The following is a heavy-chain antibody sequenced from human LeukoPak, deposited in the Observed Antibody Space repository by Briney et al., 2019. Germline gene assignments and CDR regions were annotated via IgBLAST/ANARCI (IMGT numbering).Heavy chain of an antibody. CDR2: ISSNGGST. V-gene: IGHV3-64*01. Sequence: GGSLRLSCAASGFTFSSYPMHWFRQAPGKGLEYVSVISSNGGSTYYVNSVKGRFTISRDNSKNTLYLQMGSLRAEDMAVYYCARGGLLWFGELSGYWGQGPLVTVSS. CDR1: GFTFSSYP. D-gene: IGHD3-10*01. J-gene: IGHJ4*02. CDR3: ARGGLLWFGELSGY.